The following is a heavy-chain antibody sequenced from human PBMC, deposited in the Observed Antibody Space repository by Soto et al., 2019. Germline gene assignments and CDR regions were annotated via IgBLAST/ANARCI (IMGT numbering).Heavy chain of an antibody. CDR3: ARTYGDCLDY. J-gene: IGHJ4*02. CDR1: GGSISSGGYY. CDR2: IYYSGST. V-gene: IGHV4-61*08. Sequence: SETLSLTCTVSGGSISSGGYYWSWIRQHPGKGLEWIGYIYYSGSTNYTPSLKSRVTISVDTSKNQFSLKLSSVTAADTAVYYCARTYGDCLDYWGQGTLVTVSS. D-gene: IGHD4-17*01.